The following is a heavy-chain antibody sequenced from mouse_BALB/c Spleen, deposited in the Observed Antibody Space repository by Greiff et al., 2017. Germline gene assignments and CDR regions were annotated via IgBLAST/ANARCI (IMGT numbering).Heavy chain of an antibody. D-gene: IGHD1-1*01. V-gene: IGHV1-7*01. Sequence: VKLQESGAELAKPGASVKMSCKASGYTFTSYWMHWVKQRPGQGLEWIGYINPSTGYTEYNQKFKDKATLTADKSSSTAYMQLSSLTSEDSAVYYCARPITTAVGGFAYWGQGTLVTVSA. CDR2: INPSTGYT. CDR1: GYTFTSYW. CDR3: ARPITTAVGGFAY. J-gene: IGHJ3*01.